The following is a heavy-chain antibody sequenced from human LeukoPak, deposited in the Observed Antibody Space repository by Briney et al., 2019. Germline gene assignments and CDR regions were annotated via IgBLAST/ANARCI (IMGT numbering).Heavy chain of an antibody. CDR1: GFTFSSYS. Sequence: GGSLRLSCAASGFTFSSYSMNWVCQAPGKGLEWVSSISSSSSYIYYADSVKGRFTISRDNAKNSLYLQMNSPRAEDTAVYYCARDVSRRGIFGVVTAPRNFDYWGQGTLVTVSS. CDR2: ISSSSSYI. V-gene: IGHV3-21*01. J-gene: IGHJ4*02. CDR3: ARDVSRRGIFGVVTAPRNFDY. D-gene: IGHD3-3*01.